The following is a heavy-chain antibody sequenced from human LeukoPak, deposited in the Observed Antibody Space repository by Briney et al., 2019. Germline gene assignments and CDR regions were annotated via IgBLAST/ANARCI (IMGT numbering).Heavy chain of an antibody. D-gene: IGHD3-22*01. CDR3: ARREYYYDSSGQRDAFDI. CDR2: ISTSGTTI. J-gene: IGHJ3*02. CDR1: GFTFSSYE. Sequence: GGSLRLSCAASGFTFSSYEMNWVRQAPGKGLEWVSYISTSGTTINYADSVKGRFTISRDNAKNPLYLQMKSLRAEDTAVYYCARREYYYDSSGQRDAFDIWGQGTMVIVSS. V-gene: IGHV3-48*03.